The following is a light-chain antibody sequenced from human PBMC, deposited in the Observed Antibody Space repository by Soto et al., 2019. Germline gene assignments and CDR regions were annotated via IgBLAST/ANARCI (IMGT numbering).Light chain of an antibody. J-gene: IGKJ4*01. CDR3: QQRSNRLT. V-gene: IGKV3-11*01. Sequence: EIVLTQSPATLSLSPGERATLSCRASQSVSSYLAWYQQKPGQAPRLLIYDASNRATGIPALFSGSVSGKDFTLTISRLEPEDFAVYYCQQRSNRLTFGGGTKVEIK. CDR2: DAS. CDR1: QSVSSY.